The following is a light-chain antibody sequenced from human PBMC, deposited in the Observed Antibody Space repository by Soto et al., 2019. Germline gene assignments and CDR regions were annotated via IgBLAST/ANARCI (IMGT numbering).Light chain of an antibody. CDR3: CSYAGSYTVI. Sequence: QSALTQPRSVSGSPGQSVTISCTGTSSDIGGYKYVSWYQQHPGKAPKLMIYDINERPSGVPDRFSGSKSGNTASLTISGLQGEDEADYYCCSYAGSYTVIFGGGTQLTVL. J-gene: IGLJ2*01. CDR2: DIN. CDR1: SSDIGGYKY. V-gene: IGLV2-11*01.